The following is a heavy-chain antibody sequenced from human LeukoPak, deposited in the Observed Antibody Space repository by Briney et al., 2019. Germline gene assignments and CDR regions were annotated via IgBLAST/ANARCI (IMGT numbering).Heavy chain of an antibody. CDR3: ARYTQKYCSGGSCYGSIWTFDY. J-gene: IGHJ4*02. D-gene: IGHD2-15*01. CDR2: INHSGST. Sequence: SETLSLTCAVYGGSFSDYYWSCIRQPPGKGLEWIGEINHSGSTNYTPSLKSRVTISVDTSKNQFSLKLSSVTAADTAVYYCARYTQKYCSGGSCYGSIWTFDYWGQGTLVTVSS. CDR1: GGSFSDYY. V-gene: IGHV4-34*01.